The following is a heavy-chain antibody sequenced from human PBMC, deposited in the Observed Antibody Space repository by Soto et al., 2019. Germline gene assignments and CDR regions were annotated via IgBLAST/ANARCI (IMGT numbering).Heavy chain of an antibody. Sequence: PGGSLRLSCAASGFTFSDYYMSWIRQAPGKGLEWVSYISSSGSTIYYADSVKGRFTISRDNAKNSLYLQMNSLRAEDTAVYYCARGGITMVRGVIIPFQGFDPWGQGTLVTVSS. J-gene: IGHJ5*02. V-gene: IGHV3-11*01. CDR1: GFTFSDYY. D-gene: IGHD3-10*01. CDR3: ARGGITMVRGVIIPFQGFDP. CDR2: ISSSGSTI.